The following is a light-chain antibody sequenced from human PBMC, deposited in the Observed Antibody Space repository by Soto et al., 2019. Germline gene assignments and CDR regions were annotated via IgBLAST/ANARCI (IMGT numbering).Light chain of an antibody. CDR2: AAS. J-gene: IGKJ3*01. V-gene: IGKV1-39*01. Sequence: DIQMTQSPSSLSASVGDRVTITCRASQTITNYLNWYQHKPGKAPKLLIYAASSLQSGVSSRFSGSGSGTDFTLTISSRQPEDFATYFCQQSHITPFTFGPGTKVDIK. CDR1: QTITNY. CDR3: QQSHITPFT.